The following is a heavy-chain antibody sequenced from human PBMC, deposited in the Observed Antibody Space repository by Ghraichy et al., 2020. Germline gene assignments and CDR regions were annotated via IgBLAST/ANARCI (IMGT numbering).Heavy chain of an antibody. D-gene: IGHD3-10*01. V-gene: IGHV4-59*01. CDR2: IYYSGST. CDR3: AREDPFGEFVDY. CDR1: GGSISSYY. Sequence: SETLSLTCTVSGGSISSYYWSWIRQPPGKGLEWIGYIYYSGSTNYNPSLKSRVTISVDTSKNQFSLKLSSVTAADTAVYYCAREDPFGEFVDYWGQGTLVTVSS. J-gene: IGHJ4*02.